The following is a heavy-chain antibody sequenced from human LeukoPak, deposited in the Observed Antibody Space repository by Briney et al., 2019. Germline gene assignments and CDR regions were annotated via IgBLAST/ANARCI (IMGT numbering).Heavy chain of an antibody. CDR1: GFTFSSYS. J-gene: IGHJ4*02. CDR2: ISSSSSTI. CDR3: ARVWGYGDYDY. Sequence: GGSLRLSCAASGFTFSSYSMNWVRQAPGKGLEWVSYISSSSSTIYYADSVKGRFTISRDNAKNSLYLQMNSLRAEDTAVYYCARVWGYGDYDYWGQGTLVTVSS. D-gene: IGHD4-17*01. V-gene: IGHV3-48*04.